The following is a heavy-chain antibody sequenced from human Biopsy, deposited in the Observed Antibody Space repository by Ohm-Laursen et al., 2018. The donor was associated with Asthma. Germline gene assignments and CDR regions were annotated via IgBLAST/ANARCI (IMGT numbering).Heavy chain of an antibody. Sequence: SLRLSCSASGFTFSNYGMHWVRQAPGKGLDWVAVISFDGSNKNYTDSVKGRFTISRDNSRNTLHLQMNSLRAEDTAVYYCAKDVFPGWELRRGPDYWGQGTRSPSPQ. CDR1: GFTFSNYG. D-gene: IGHD1-26*01. J-gene: IGHJ4*02. V-gene: IGHV3-30*18. CDR2: ISFDGSNK. CDR3: AKDVFPGWELRRGPDY.